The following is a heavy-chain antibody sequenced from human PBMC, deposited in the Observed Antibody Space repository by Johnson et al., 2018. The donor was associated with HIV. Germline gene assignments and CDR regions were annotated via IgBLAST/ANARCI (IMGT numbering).Heavy chain of an antibody. CDR1: GFTFSNYA. J-gene: IGHJ3*02. D-gene: IGHD3-22*01. CDR3: AKDLALSGYLDAFDI. Sequence: QVQLVESGGGVVQPGKSLRLSCAASGFTFSNYAMHWVRQAPGKGLEWVAGIWYDGTNKYYADSVKGRFTISRDNSKNTLYLQMNSLRAEDTALYYCAKDLALSGYLDAFDIWGQGTMVTVSS. CDR2: IWYDGTNK. V-gene: IGHV3-33*06.